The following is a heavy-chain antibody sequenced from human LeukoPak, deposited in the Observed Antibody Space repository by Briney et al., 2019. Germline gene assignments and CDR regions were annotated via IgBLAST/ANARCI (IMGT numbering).Heavy chain of an antibody. Sequence: PGGSLRLSCAASGFTFGSYAMSWVRQAPGKGLEWVSSITASGAATYYADSVKGRFTTSRDNSKSMLYQQMNSLRAEDTALYYCAKGGALFAVASYFDYWGQGTLVTVSS. CDR3: AKGGALFAVASYFDY. V-gene: IGHV3-23*01. CDR2: ITASGAAT. CDR1: GFTFGSYA. J-gene: IGHJ4*02. D-gene: IGHD6-19*01.